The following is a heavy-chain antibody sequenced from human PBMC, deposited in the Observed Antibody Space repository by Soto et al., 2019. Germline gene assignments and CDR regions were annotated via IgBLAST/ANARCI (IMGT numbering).Heavy chain of an antibody. D-gene: IGHD6-19*01. CDR2: IYSDGST. CDR3: ARVGMSSGWYFDY. J-gene: IGHJ4*01. Sequence: GESLKISCKGSGYSFTSYWISWVRQAPGKGLEWVSVIYSDGSTYYADSVKGRFTISRDNSKNTLYLQMNSLRAEDTAVYYCARVGMSSGWYFDYWGQGTLVTVSS. CDR1: GYSFTSYW. V-gene: IGHV3-53*01.